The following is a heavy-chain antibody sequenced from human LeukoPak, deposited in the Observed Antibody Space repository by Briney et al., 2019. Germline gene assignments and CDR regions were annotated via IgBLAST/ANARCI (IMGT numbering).Heavy chain of an antibody. CDR3: ARSELPPGIAAAGSYYYGMDV. J-gene: IGHJ6*02. CDR1: GFTFAGYT. Sequence: GGSLRLSCAASGFTFAGYTMTWVRQAPGKGLEWVAVISYDGSNKYYADSVKGRFTISRDNSKNTLYLQMNSLRAEDTAVYYCARSELPPGIAAAGSYYYGMDVWGQGTTVTVSS. V-gene: IGHV3-30-3*01. D-gene: IGHD6-13*01. CDR2: ISYDGSNK.